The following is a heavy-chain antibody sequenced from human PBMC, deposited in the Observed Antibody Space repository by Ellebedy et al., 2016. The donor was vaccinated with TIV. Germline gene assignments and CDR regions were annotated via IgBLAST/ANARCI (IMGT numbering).Heavy chain of an antibody. D-gene: IGHD4-17*01. CDR1: GFTFSSYA. J-gene: IGHJ4*02. Sequence: GESLKISCAASGFTFSSYAMSWVRQAPGKGLGWVSSISGSGGRTYYAGSLKGRFTISRDNSKNTLTLRMNSLRAEDTAVYYCAKDFIYGDYADYWGQGTLVTVSS. CDR2: ISGSGGRT. V-gene: IGHV3-23*01. CDR3: AKDFIYGDYADY.